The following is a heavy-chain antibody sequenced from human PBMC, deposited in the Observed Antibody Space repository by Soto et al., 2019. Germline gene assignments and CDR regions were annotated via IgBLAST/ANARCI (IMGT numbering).Heavy chain of an antibody. CDR1: GFTCSRVS. J-gene: IGHJ4*02. CDR3: ARVAY. CDR2: XXSXXSDT. V-gene: IGHV3-21*01. Sequence: GGPLRLSCEASGFTCSRVSMQWVRQVPGKGLXWXAXXXSXXSDTWSADSVKGRFIISRDNDQNSLFLQMNTLKPEDTAMYYCARVAYWGPGTHVTVS.